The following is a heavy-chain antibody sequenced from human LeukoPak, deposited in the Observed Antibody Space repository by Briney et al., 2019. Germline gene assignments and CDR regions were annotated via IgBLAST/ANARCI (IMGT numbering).Heavy chain of an antibody. V-gene: IGHV3-74*01. D-gene: IGHD3-16*01. Sequence: GRSLRLSCAASGFTFSSYWMHWVRQAPGKGLVGVSRINNDGRSTNYADSVKGRFTISRDNAKNTLYLQMNRLRAEDTAVYYCARVRWGGLYYFDYWGQGTLVTVSS. CDR3: ARVRWGGLYYFDY. CDR2: INNDGRST. CDR1: GFTFSSYW. J-gene: IGHJ4*02.